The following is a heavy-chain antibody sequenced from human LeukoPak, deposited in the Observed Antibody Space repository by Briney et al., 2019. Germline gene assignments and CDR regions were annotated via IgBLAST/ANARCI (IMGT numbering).Heavy chain of an antibody. V-gene: IGHV4-59*01. J-gene: IGHJ5*02. D-gene: IGHD4/OR15-4a*01. Sequence: PSETLSLTCTVSGGSISGYYWSWIRQPPGKGLEWIGYIYYSGDTNYNPSLKSRVTLSVDTSRNLLSLQLTSVTTADTAVYFCVRGPYGASISKWFDPWGQGTLVIVSS. CDR1: GGSISGYY. CDR3: VRGPYGASISKWFDP. CDR2: IYYSGDT.